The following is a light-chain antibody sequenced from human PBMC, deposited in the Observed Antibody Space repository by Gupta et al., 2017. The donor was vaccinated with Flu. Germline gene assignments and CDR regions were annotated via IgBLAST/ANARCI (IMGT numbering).Light chain of an antibody. CDR1: QSVSSSY. CDR2: GAS. Sequence: EIVLTQSPGTLSLSPGERATISCSASQSVSSSYLAWYQQKPGQAPRLLIYGASSRATGLPDRFSGSGSGTDFTLTISRLEPEDFAVYYCQQYGSSPWTFGQGTKVEIK. V-gene: IGKV3-20*01. J-gene: IGKJ1*01. CDR3: QQYGSSPWT.